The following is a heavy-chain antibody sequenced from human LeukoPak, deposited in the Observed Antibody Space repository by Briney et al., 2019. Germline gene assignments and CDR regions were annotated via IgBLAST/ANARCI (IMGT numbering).Heavy chain of an antibody. J-gene: IGHJ4*02. Sequence: SQTLSLTCTVSGDSISSGGYYWSWIRQHPGEGLEWIGYIYHSGSAYYNPSLKSRVTISVDTSKNQFSLKLSSVAAADTAVYYCARGVYGTVKGGLDYWGQGTLVTVSS. CDR2: IYHSGSA. D-gene: IGHD3-10*01. CDR3: ARGVYGTVKGGLDY. V-gene: IGHV4-31*03. CDR1: GDSISSGGYY.